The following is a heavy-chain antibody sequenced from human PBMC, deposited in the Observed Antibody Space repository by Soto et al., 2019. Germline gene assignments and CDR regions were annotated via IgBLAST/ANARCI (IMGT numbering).Heavy chain of an antibody. J-gene: IGHJ3*02. D-gene: IGHD4-17*01. CDR3: ARDRGDDYGDYGLFVDAFDI. V-gene: IGHV4-31*03. CDR2: IYYSGST. CDR1: GGSISSGGYY. Sequence: QVQLQESGPGLVKPSQTLSLTCTVSGGSISSGGYYWSWIRQHPGKGLEWIGYIYYSGSTYYNPSLKSRVTISVDTSKNQFSLKLSSVTAADTAVYYCARDRGDDYGDYGLFVDAFDIWGQGTMVTVSS.